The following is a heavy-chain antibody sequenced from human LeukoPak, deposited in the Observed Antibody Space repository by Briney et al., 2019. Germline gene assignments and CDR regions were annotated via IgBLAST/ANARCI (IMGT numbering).Heavy chain of an antibody. V-gene: IGHV6-1*01. D-gene: IGHD2-2*01. CDR2: TYYRSKYYN. Sequence: PSQTLSLTCAISGDIFSSNSAAWHWIRQSPSRGLEWLGRTYYRSKYYNDYAVSVKIRITINPDTSKNQFSLQLNSVTPEDTAVYYCARDVSYCSSTSCYYYYYYGMDVWGKGTTVTVSS. CDR1: GDIFSSNSAA. CDR3: ARDVSYCSSTSCYYYYYYGMDV. J-gene: IGHJ6*04.